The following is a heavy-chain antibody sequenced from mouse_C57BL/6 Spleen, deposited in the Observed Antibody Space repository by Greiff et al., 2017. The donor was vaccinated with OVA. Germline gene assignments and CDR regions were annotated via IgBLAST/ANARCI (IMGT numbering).Heavy chain of an antibody. CDR1: GYTFTSYW. J-gene: IGHJ4*01. V-gene: IGHV1-52*01. Sequence: QVQLQQSGAELVRPGSSVKLSCKASGYTFTSYWMNWVKQRPIQGLEWIGNIDPSDSETHYNQKFKGKATLTVDKSSSTAYMQISSLTSADSAVDYETRVGYYDAMAYWDQGPSRTVPS. CDR2: IDPSDSET. D-gene: IGHD2-2*01. CDR3: TRVGYYDAMAY.